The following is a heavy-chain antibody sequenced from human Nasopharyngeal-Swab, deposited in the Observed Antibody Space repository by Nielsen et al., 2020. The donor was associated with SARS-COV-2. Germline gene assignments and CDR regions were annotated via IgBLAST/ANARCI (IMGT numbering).Heavy chain of an antibody. J-gene: IGHJ4*02. D-gene: IGHD5-18*01. V-gene: IGHV1-8*01. Sequence: ASVKVSCKASGYTFTSYDISWVRQATGQGLEWMGWMNPNSGNTGYAQKFQGRVTMTRDTSISTAYMELSSLRSEDTAVYYCATGSGYSYGYRSFVDYWGQGTLVTVSS. CDR1: GYTFTSYD. CDR3: ATGSGYSYGYRSFVDY. CDR2: MNPNSGNT.